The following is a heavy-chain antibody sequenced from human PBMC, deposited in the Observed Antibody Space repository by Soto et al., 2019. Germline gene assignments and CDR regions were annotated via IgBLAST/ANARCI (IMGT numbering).Heavy chain of an antibody. CDR1: GYSFGHYG. CDR2: ISHDGTSR. V-gene: IGHV3-30*18. D-gene: IGHD2-15*01. CDR3: AKDLSALVPEPSTLDV. J-gene: IGHJ6*02. Sequence: QVQLVESGGDVVQPGKSLRLSCAAAGYSFGHYGIHWVRQAPGQGLEWVAFISHDGTSRYFGDATKGRFSVSRDNSKNTVFLQMNSLREADTAVYFCAKDLSALVPEPSTLDVWGQGTTVAVSS.